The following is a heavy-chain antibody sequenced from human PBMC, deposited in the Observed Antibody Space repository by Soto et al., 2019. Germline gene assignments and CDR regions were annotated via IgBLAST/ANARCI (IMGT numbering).Heavy chain of an antibody. Sequence: EVQLLESGGGSVQPGGSLMLSCAASGFTFDSYSLSWVRQAPGKGLEWVSGISGTGQTTHYGDSVKGRFIISRDNSRNTLYLQMNSLRAEDTAVYFCAKSRGDSWNTYFFDYWGRGALVTVSS. V-gene: IGHV3-23*01. CDR3: AKSRGDSWNTYFFDY. CDR1: GFTFDSYS. D-gene: IGHD2-21*01. J-gene: IGHJ4*02. CDR2: ISGTGQTT.